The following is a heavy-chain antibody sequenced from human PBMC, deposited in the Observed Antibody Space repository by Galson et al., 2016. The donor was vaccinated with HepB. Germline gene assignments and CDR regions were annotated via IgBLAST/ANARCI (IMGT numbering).Heavy chain of an antibody. D-gene: IGHD1-1*01. Sequence: SVKVSCKASGGTFKTSGISWVRQAPGQGLEWLGGIIPILGSANYAQKFQGRVTITADESTTTAYMELTRLRIEDTALYYCARDTETTPLKYWGQGTLVTVSS. CDR3: ARDTETTPLKY. V-gene: IGHV1-69*13. J-gene: IGHJ4*02. CDR1: GGTFKTSG. CDR2: IIPILGSA.